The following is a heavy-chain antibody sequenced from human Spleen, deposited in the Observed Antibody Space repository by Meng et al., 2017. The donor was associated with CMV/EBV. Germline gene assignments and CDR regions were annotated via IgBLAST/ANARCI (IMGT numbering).Heavy chain of an antibody. CDR3: ARDGGDGDYGASDI. V-gene: IGHV3-7*03. D-gene: IGHD4-17*01. CDR2: IKQDGSEK. Sequence: GESLKISCAASGFTFSSYWMSWVRQAPGKGLEWVANIKQDGSEKYYVDSVKGRFTISRDNAKNSLYLQMNSLRAEDTAVYYCARDGGDGDYGASDIWGQGTMVTVSS. CDR1: GFTFSSYW. J-gene: IGHJ3*02.